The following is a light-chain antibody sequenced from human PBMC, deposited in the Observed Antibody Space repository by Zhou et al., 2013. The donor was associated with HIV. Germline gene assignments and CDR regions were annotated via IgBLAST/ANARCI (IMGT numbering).Light chain of an antibody. Sequence: EIVLTQSPRILSLSPGERATVSCRASQSVSNSYLAWYQHKPGQAPRLLIYGASSRAAGIPDRFSGSGSGTDFTLTISRLEPEDFAVYYCQQYSSSPFAFGPGTKVDIK. CDR2: GAS. CDR1: QSVSNSY. J-gene: IGKJ3*01. V-gene: IGKV3-20*01. CDR3: QQYSSSPFA.